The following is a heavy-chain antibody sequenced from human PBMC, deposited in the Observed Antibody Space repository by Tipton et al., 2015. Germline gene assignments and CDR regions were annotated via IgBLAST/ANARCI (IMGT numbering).Heavy chain of an antibody. J-gene: IGHJ4*02. Sequence: TLSLTCSVSGDSLSRGTYYWTWIRQHPGKGLEWIGYIYYSATTYCNPSLKSRLTISLDRSKSHFSLQLSSVTAADTAVYYCARSGDTYFDYWGQGTLVTVSS. CDR3: ARSGDTYFDY. CDR1: GDSLSRGTYY. CDR2: IYYSATT. D-gene: IGHD5-18*01. V-gene: IGHV4-31*03.